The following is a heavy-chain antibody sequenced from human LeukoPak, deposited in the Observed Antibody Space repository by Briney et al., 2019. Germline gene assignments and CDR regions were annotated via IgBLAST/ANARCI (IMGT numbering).Heavy chain of an antibody. Sequence: ASVKVSCKASGYTFTTFNINWVRQAPGQGLEWMGWISVYNGNTNYEQKLQDRVTMTTDTSTSTAYMELRSLTSDDTAVYYCARLLGYSQGYVDYWGQGTLVTVSS. J-gene: IGHJ4*02. CDR1: GYTFTTFN. CDR2: ISVYNGNT. V-gene: IGHV1-18*01. CDR3: ARLLGYSQGYVDY. D-gene: IGHD5-18*01.